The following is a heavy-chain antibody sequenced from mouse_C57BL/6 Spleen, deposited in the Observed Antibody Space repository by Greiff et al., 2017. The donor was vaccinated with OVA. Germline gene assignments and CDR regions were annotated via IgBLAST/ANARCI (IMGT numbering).Heavy chain of an antibody. D-gene: IGHD2-4*01. CDR1: GYTFTSYW. J-gene: IGHJ2*01. Sequence: QVQLKQSGTELVKPGASVKLSCKASGYTFTSYWMHWVKQRPGQGLEWIGNINPSNGGTNYNEKFKSKATLTVDKSSSTAYMQLSSLTSEDSAVYYCARMRGLPYYFDYWGQGTTLTVSS. V-gene: IGHV1-53*01. CDR3: ARMRGLPYYFDY. CDR2: INPSNGGT.